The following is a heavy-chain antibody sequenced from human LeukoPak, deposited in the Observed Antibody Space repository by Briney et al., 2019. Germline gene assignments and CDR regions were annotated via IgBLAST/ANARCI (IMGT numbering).Heavy chain of an antibody. J-gene: IGHJ4*02. V-gene: IGHV1-18*01. D-gene: IGHD3-22*01. CDR3: ARDQKTFYYDSGGYLPFDY. Sequence: ASVKVSCKASGYIFINYGVSWVRQAPGQGLEWMGWISAYNGNTNYAQKVQGRVSMTTDTSTSTTYMELRSLRSDDTAVYYCARDQKTFYYDSGGYLPFDYWGQGTLVTVSS. CDR1: GYIFINYG. CDR2: ISAYNGNT.